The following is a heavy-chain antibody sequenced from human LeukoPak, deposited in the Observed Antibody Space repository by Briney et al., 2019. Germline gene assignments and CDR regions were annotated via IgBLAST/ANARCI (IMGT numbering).Heavy chain of an antibody. D-gene: IGHD1-14*01. CDR2: IYYSGST. CDR3: ARGRNPSLYYYYYYMDV. CDR1: GGSISSYY. V-gene: IGHV4-59*01. J-gene: IGHJ6*03. Sequence: PSETLSLTCTVSGGSISSYYWSWIRQPPGKGLEWIGYIYYSGSTNYNPSLKSRVTISVDTSKNQFSLKLSSVTAADTAVYYCARGRNPSLYYYYYYMDVWGKGTTVTISS.